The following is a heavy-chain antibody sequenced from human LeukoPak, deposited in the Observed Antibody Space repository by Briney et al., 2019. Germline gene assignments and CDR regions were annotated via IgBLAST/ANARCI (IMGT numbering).Heavy chain of an antibody. D-gene: IGHD7-27*01. CDR2: IIPIFGTA. CDR3: ARDPADWGSTTRYFDL. J-gene: IGHJ2*01. CDR1: GGTFSSYA. Sequence: ASVKVSCKASGGTFSSYAISWVRQAPGQGLEWMGGIIPIFGTANYAQKFQGRVTITADESTSTAYMELSSLRSEDTAVYYCARDPADWGSTTRYFDLWGRGTLVTVSS. V-gene: IGHV1-69*13.